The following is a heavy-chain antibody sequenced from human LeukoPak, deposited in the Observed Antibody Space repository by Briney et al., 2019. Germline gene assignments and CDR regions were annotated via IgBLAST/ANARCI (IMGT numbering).Heavy chain of an antibody. Sequence: SETLSLTCTVSGGSIRSYYWSWIRQPPGKGLEWIGYIYYSGSTNYNASLKSRVTISIDTSNNQFSLKLSSVTSADTAMYYCATASRGNYYSFDYWGQGTLVIVSS. V-gene: IGHV4-59*01. CDR3: ATASRGNYYSFDY. CDR1: GGSIRSYY. J-gene: IGHJ4*02. D-gene: IGHD1-26*01. CDR2: IYYSGST.